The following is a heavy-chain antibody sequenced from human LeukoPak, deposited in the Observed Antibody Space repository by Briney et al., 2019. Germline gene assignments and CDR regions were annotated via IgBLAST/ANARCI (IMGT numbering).Heavy chain of an antibody. CDR1: GGSITTTNF. CDR2: VSVSGLS. J-gene: IGHJ4*02. V-gene: IGHV4-4*02. CDR3: TRENAAFSPFGY. D-gene: IGHD6-25*01. Sequence: SETLSLTCGVSGGSITTTNFWSWVRPTPGQGLEWIGEVSVSGLSDYNPSHRGRVTMSLDTSKNHLSLKLTSVTAADTAVYYCTRENAAFSPFGYWGQGTLVTVSS.